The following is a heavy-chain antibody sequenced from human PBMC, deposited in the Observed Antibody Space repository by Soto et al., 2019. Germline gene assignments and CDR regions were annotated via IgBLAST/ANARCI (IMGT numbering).Heavy chain of an antibody. J-gene: IGHJ4*02. CDR3: ARGDIRAVAGTGLYYFDY. CDR1: GGTFSSYA. CDR2: IIPIFGTA. Sequence: ASVKVSCKASGGTFSSYAISWVRQAPGQGLEWMGGIIPIFGTANYAQKFQGRVTITADESTSTAYMELSSLRSEDTAVYYCARGDIRAVAGTGLYYFDYWGQGTLVTVSS. V-gene: IGHV1-69*13. D-gene: IGHD6-19*01.